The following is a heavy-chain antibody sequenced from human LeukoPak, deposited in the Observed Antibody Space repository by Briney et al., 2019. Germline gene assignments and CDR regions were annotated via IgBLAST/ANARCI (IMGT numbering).Heavy chain of an antibody. V-gene: IGHV3-30*03. Sequence: GGSLRLSCAASGFTFSSYGMHWVRQAPGKGLEWVALISYDGSNKYYGESVKGRFTISRDNSKNTLYLQMNSLRAEDTAAYNCARMDYYGSGNYAHYGMGVWGQGTTVTVSS. CDR2: ISYDGSNK. J-gene: IGHJ6*02. CDR1: GFTFSSYG. D-gene: IGHD3-10*01. CDR3: ARMDYYGSGNYAHYGMGV.